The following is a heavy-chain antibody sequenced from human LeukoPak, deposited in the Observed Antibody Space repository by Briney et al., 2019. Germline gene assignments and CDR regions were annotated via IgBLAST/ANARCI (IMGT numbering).Heavy chain of an antibody. V-gene: IGHV3-30*03. CDR3: ARDGGSGSNPQPY. CDR1: GFTFSSYG. D-gene: IGHD1-26*01. Sequence: GGSLRLSCAASGFTFSSYGMHWVRQAPGKGLEWVAVISYDGSNKYYADSVKGRFTISRDNSKNTLYLQMNSLRAEDTAVYYCARDGGSGSNPQPYWGQGTLVTVSS. J-gene: IGHJ4*02. CDR2: ISYDGSNK.